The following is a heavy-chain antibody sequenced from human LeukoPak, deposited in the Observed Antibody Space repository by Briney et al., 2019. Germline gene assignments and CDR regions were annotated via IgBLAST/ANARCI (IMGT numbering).Heavy chain of an antibody. D-gene: IGHD3-22*01. CDR3: AKFQGYYDSSGYSRGNYFDY. V-gene: IGHV3-23*01. CDR1: GFTFNSYA. CDR2: ISGSGGST. J-gene: IGHJ4*02. Sequence: PGGSLRLSCAASGFTFNSYAMSWVRQAPGKGLEWVSAISGSGGSTYYADSVKGRFAISRDNSKNTLYLQMNSLRAEDTAVYYCAKFQGYYDSSGYSRGNYFDYWGQGTLVTVSS.